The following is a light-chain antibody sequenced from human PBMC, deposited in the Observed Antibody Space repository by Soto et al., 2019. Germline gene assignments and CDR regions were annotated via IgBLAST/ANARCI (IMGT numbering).Light chain of an antibody. CDR1: QSLLHRNGYNY. V-gene: IGKV2-28*01. Sequence: DIVLTQSPLSLSVTPGESASISCRSTQSLLHRNGYNYLDWYVQKPGQPPQLVIFLGSRRPTGVPGRFSGSGSGTDFILKISTVEAEDVGVYYCIEPLQTPITAGHGTKV. CDR3: IEPLQTPIT. CDR2: LGS. J-gene: IGKJ3*01.